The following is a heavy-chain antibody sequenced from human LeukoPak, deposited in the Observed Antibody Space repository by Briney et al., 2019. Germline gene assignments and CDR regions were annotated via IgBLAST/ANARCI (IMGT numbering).Heavy chain of an antibody. CDR3: AREGVDSSGYYYEDYYYYYYMDV. V-gene: IGHV4-4*07. Sequence: PSETLSLTCTVSGGSISSYYWSWIRQPAGKGLEWIGRIYTSGSTNYNPSLKSRVTMSVDTSKNQFSLKLSSVTAADTAVYYCAREGVDSSGYYYEDYYYYYYMDVWGKGTTVTISS. J-gene: IGHJ6*03. CDR1: GGSISSYY. CDR2: IYTSGST. D-gene: IGHD3-22*01.